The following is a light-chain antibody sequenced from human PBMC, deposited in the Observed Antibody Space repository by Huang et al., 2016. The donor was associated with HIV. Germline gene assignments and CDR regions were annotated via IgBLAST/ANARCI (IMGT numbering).Light chain of an antibody. V-gene: IGKV3-11*01. CDR3: QDRYNWPRFT. J-gene: IGKJ3*01. Sequence: ENMLTQYPATLSLSPGKRATLSCRASQSVGTYLAWYQKKTGQAPRLLNYDASFRATGIPVRFSGSGSETNFTLTISRLEPEDFAVYYCQDRYNWPRFTFGPGTKVDIK. CDR2: DAS. CDR1: QSVGTY.